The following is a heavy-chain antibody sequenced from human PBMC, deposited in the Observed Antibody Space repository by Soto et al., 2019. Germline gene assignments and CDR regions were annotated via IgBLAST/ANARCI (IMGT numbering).Heavy chain of an antibody. CDR2: ISYDGSNK. Sequence: VVSLRISCAASGFTFSSYGMHWVRQAPGKGLEWVAVISYDGSNKYYADSVKGRFTISRDNSKNTLYLQMNSLRAEDTAVYYCAKDWLGYCSGGSCSYNWFDPWGQGTLVTVSS. V-gene: IGHV3-30*18. J-gene: IGHJ5*02. D-gene: IGHD2-15*01. CDR3: AKDWLGYCSGGSCSYNWFDP. CDR1: GFTFSSYG.